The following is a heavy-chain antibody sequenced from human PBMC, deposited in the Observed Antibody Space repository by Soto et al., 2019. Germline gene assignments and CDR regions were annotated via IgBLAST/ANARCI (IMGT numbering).Heavy chain of an antibody. CDR3: TREQAIMGGGWFGVVGLGGDC. D-gene: IGHD3-10*01. Sequence: QVRLVQSEAEVKTPGASVKVSCKASGYTFTNNYVHWVRQAPGQGLEWMGVINPSPGSSTMYAQKFQGRDTMTRDTTTSTVYMDLSSLRSEDTAVDYCTREQAIMGGGWFGVVGLGGDCWGQGTLVIVSS. V-gene: IGHV1-46*01. CDR1: GYTFTNNY. J-gene: IGHJ4*02. CDR2: INPSPGSST.